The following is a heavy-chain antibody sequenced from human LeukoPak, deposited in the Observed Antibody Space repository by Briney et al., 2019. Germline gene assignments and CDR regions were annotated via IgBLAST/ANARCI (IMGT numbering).Heavy chain of an antibody. D-gene: IGHD2/OR15-2a*01. CDR1: GFTFRSHW. CDR2: INQEASRT. CDR3: AKYLSRAFDS. J-gene: IGHJ4*02. Sequence: GGSLRLSCAASGFTFRSHWMSWVRQAPGKGLEWLGHINQEASRTDHADSVKGRFTISRDNSRNLLYLHMSSLRAEDTAVYYCAKYLSRAFDSWGQGILVSVSS. V-gene: IGHV3-7*01.